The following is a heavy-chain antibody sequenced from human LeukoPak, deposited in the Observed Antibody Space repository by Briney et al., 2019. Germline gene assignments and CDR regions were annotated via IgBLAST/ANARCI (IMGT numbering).Heavy chain of an antibody. D-gene: IGHD4-23*01. CDR1: GGSISRGSYY. V-gene: IGHV4-61*02. CDR3: ARQPHDYGGSYGMDV. CDR2: IYNSGST. J-gene: IGHJ6*02. Sequence: SETLSLTCIVSGGSISRGSYYWNWIRQPAGKGLEWMVRIYNSGSTNYNTSLKRRFTISTDMSNNQLSLKPSSVTAAATAVYYCARQPHDYGGSYGMDVWGQGTTVTVSS.